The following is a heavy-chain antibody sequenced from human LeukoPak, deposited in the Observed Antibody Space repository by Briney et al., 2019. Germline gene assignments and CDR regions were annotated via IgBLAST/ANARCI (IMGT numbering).Heavy chain of an antibody. CDR3: ARDSGYYGRWLDP. CDR2: ISSSGSTT. V-gene: IGHV3-48*03. D-gene: IGHD3-10*01. J-gene: IGHJ5*02. Sequence: GGSLRLSCAASGFTFSSYEMNWVRQAPGKGLEWVSYISSSGSTTYYADSVKGRFTISRDNAKNPLYLQMNSLRAEDAAVYYCARDSGYYGRWLDPWGQGTLVTVSS. CDR1: GFTFSSYE.